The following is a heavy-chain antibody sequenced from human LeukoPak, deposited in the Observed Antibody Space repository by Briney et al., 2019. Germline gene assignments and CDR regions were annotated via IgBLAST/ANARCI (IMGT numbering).Heavy chain of an antibody. CDR3: ARGRSPGTSMEYYYYMDV. CDR1: GYTFTSYD. V-gene: IGHV1-8*01. D-gene: IGHD1-1*01. J-gene: IGHJ6*03. Sequence: ASVKVSCKASGYTFTSYDTNWVRQAPGQGLEWMGWMNPNSGTTGCAQRFLGRVTITSNTSISTTYMELSSLRSEDTAVYYCARGRSPGTSMEYYYYMDVWGKGTTVTVSS. CDR2: MNPNSGTT.